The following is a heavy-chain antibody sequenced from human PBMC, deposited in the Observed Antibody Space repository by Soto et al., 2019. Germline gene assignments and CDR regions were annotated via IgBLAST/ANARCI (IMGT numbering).Heavy chain of an antibody. Sequence: EVQLVESGGGLVQPGRSLRLSCVASGFTFDDYAMHWVRQVPGKGLEWVSGIGWHGVTLAYVYSVKGRFTISRDNDKNSVYLQMNSLRAEATALYYCAKADRKVGVNYGLDVWGQGTPVTVSS. CDR1: GFTFDDYA. CDR2: IGWHGVTL. V-gene: IGHV3-9*01. CDR3: AKADRKVGVNYGLDV. D-gene: IGHD1-26*01. J-gene: IGHJ6*02.